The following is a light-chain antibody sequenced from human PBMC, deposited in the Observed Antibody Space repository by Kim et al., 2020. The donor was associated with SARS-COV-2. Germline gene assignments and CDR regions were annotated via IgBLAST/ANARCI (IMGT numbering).Light chain of an antibody. Sequence: LSPGNRATLSCRDSQSITRNYLAWYQQKGGQAPRLLIHSASSRATGIPDRISGSGSGTDFTLTISRLEPEDFAVYYCQHYGSSSGTFGPGTKLEI. CDR2: SAS. V-gene: IGKV3-20*01. CDR3: QHYGSSSGT. J-gene: IGKJ1*01. CDR1: QSITRNY.